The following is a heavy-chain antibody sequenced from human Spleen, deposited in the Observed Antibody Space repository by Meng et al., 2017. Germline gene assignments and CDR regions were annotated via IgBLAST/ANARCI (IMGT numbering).Heavy chain of an antibody. J-gene: IGHJ4*02. V-gene: IGHV6-1*01. CDR3: ARGFRLAYYFDY. D-gene: IGHD3-10*01. CDR2: TYYRSRWYN. CDR1: GDSVSSNSAA. Sequence: SQTRSLTGAISGDSVSSNSAAWNWIRQSPSRGLEWLGRTYYRSRWYNDYAVSVKSRITINPDTSKNQFSLQLNSVTPEDTAVYYCARGFRLAYYFDYWGQGTLVTVSS.